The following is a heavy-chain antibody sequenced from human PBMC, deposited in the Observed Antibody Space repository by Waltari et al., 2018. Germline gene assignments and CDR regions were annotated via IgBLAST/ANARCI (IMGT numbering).Heavy chain of an antibody. Sequence: EVQLVESGGGLVQPGGSLRLSCAASVFTFSSYWMSWVRRAPGKGREWGANIKQDGSEKCYVDCVKGRCTRPRDNAKHSLCLQMNSLRAEDTVVYYCARDSSSWYYWGQGTLVTVSS. V-gene: IGHV3-7*01. J-gene: IGHJ4*02. D-gene: IGHD6-13*01. CDR3: ARDSSSWYY. CDR1: VFTFSSYW. CDR2: IKQDGSEK.